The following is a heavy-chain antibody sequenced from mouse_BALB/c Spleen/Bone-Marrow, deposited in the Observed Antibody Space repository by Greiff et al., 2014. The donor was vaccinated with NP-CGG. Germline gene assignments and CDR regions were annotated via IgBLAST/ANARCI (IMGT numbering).Heavy chain of an antibody. V-gene: IGHV5-4*02. CDR1: GFTFSDYF. J-gene: IGHJ3*01. Sequence: EVKLVESGGALVKPGGSLKLSCAASGFTFSDYFMYWVRQTPEKRLEWVATISDGGNYTCYPDSVKGRFTISRDNAKNNLHLQMNSLKPEDTAKYFCARDGDYRYAWFAFWGQGTLVTVSA. CDR3: ARDGDYRYAWFAF. CDR2: ISDGGNYT. D-gene: IGHD2-14*01.